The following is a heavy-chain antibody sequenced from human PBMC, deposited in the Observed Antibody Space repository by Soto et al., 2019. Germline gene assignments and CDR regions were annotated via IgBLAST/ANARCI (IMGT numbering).Heavy chain of an antibody. CDR1: GFAFSSYW. CDR3: AREGNYYDSSGYQHRGFDY. J-gene: IGHJ4*02. CDR2: IKQDGSEK. D-gene: IGHD3-22*01. Sequence: GGSLRLSCAASGFAFSSYWMSCVRQAPGKGLEWVANIKQDGSEKYYVDSVKGRFTISRDNAKNSLYLQMNSLRAEDTAVYYCAREGNYYDSSGYQHRGFDYWGQGTLVPVSS. V-gene: IGHV3-7*01.